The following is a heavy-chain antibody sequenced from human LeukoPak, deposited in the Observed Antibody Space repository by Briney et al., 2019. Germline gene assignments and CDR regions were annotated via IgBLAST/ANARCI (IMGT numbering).Heavy chain of an antibody. Sequence: GGSLGLSCAAPGFTFSSYWLSGFRQAPGKGLEWVANIKQDGSEKYYVDSVKGRFTISRDNAKNSLYLQMNSLRAEDTAVYYCARGIYYFDYWGQGALVTVSS. CDR2: IKQDGSEK. D-gene: IGHD2-15*01. V-gene: IGHV3-7*03. CDR1: GFTFSSYW. CDR3: ARGIYYFDY. J-gene: IGHJ4*02.